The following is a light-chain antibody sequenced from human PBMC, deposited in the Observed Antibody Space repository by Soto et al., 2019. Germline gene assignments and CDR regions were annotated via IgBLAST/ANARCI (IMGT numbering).Light chain of an antibody. CDR1: SSDIGAYNY. CDR3: FSFTTDWTHG. Sequence: QXAVTQPASVSASSGQSITISCTGSSSDIGAYNYVSCFQQYPGKAPILIISEVSNRPSVVSIRFSGSKSGTAASLTISGLQTEDEADYFCFSFTTDWTHGFGTGTQVTVL. V-gene: IGLV2-14*01. CDR2: EVS. J-gene: IGLJ1*01.